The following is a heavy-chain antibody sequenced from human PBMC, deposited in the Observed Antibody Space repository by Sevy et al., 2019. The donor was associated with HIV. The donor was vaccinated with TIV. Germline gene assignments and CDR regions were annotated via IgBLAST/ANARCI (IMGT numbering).Heavy chain of an antibody. Sequence: ASLKVSCKTFGYTFKTYGISWVRQAPGQGLEWMGWISAYSGDTNFAQKFQGRVTMTTDTSTSTAHMELRSLRSDDTAVYFCARDKPQGVVKIPGSMRGGVDYWGQGTVVTVSS. CDR2: ISAYSGDT. V-gene: IGHV1-18*01. J-gene: IGHJ4*02. CDR3: ARDKPQGVVKIPGSMRGGVDY. CDR1: GYTFKTYG. D-gene: IGHD3-16*01.